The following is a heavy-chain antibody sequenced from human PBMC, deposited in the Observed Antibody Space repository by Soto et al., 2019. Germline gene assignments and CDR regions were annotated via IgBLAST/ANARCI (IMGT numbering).Heavy chain of an antibody. CDR1: GYTFTSYG. D-gene: IGHD3-16*02. V-gene: IGHV1-18*04. J-gene: IGHJ5*02. CDR3: ARDGRVMITFGGVIAPRKWFDP. CDR2: ISAYNGNT. Sequence: QVPLVQSGAEVKKPGASVKVSCKASGYTFTSYGISWVRQAPGQGLEWMGWISAYNGNTNYAQKLQGRVTMTTDTSTSTAYMELRSLRSDDTAVYYCARDGRVMITFGGVIAPRKWFDPWGQGTLVTVSS.